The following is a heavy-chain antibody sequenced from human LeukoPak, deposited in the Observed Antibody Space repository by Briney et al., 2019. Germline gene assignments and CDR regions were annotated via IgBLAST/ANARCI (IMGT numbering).Heavy chain of an antibody. CDR2: LNPNTGGT. J-gene: IGHJ5*02. Sequence: ASLTVSCLVSGYTFPSSYIQWLRQAPGQGLEWLGWLNPNTGGTSYAQKFEGRVNLTSDTSISAAYLELTRLTSDDTAIYYCAKSLAGPTVFWWFDPWGQGTLVTVSS. CDR3: AKSLAGPTVFWWFDP. V-gene: IGHV1-2*02. CDR1: GYTFPSSY. D-gene: IGHD1-7*01.